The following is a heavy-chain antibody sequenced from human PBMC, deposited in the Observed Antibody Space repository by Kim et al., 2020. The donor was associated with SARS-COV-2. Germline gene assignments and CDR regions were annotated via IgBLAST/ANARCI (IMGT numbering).Heavy chain of an antibody. Sequence: GGSLRLSCAASGFTFSSYSMNWVRQAPGKGLEWVSSISSSSSYIYYADSVKGRFTISRDNAKNSLYLQMNSLRLEDTSVYYCARVAAAGPTVDYYYGMDVWGQGTTVTVSS. CDR3: ARVAAAGPTVDYYYGMDV. J-gene: IGHJ6*02. D-gene: IGHD6-13*01. CDR1: GFTFSSYS. V-gene: IGHV3-21*01. CDR2: ISSSSSYI.